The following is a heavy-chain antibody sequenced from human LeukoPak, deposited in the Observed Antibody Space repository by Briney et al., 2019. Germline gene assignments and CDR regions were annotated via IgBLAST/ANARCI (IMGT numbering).Heavy chain of an antibody. CDR3: ATEVYCSSTSCRDY. CDR1: GGSISSYY. V-gene: IGHV4-4*09. J-gene: IGHJ4*02. CDR2: IYTSGST. D-gene: IGHD2-2*01. Sequence: SETLSLTCTVSGGSISSYYWSWIRQPPGKGLEWIGYIYTSGSTNYNPSLKSRVTISVDTSKNQVSLKVSSVTAADTAVYYCATEVYCSSTSCRDYWGQGTLVTVSS.